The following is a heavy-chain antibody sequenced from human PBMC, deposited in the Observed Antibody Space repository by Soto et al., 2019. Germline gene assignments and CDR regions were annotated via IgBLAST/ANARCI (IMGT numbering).Heavy chain of an antibody. CDR3: ASPSMVRGVIITPEGYYYYGMDV. CDR2: IIPIFGTA. V-gene: IGHV1-69*13. CDR1: GGTFSSYS. D-gene: IGHD3-10*01. J-gene: IGHJ6*02. Sequence: SVKVSCKASGGTFSSYSISWVRQAPGQGLEWMGGIIPIFGTANYAQKFQGRVTITADESTSTAYMELSSLRSEDTAVYYCASPSMVRGVIITPEGYYYYGMDVWGQGTTVTVSS.